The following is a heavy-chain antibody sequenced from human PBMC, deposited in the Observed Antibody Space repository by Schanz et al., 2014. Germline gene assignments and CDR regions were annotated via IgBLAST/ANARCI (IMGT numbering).Heavy chain of an antibody. J-gene: IGHJ4*02. CDR1: GFTFSSYG. V-gene: IGHV3-30*02. D-gene: IGHD3-3*01. CDR2: IHYDGTYK. Sequence: QVQLVESGGGVVQPGRSLRLSCATSGFTFSSYGMHWVRQAPGKGLEWVAFIHYDGTYKYYADSVKGRFTISRDNAKSSLYLQMNSLRDEDTAVYYCAATTILADWGQGTLVAVSS. CDR3: AATTILAD.